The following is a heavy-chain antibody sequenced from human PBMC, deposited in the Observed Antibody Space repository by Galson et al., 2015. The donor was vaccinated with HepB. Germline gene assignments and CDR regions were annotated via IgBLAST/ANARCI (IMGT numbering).Heavy chain of an antibody. V-gene: IGHV4-4*07. CDR3: ATGDSFDH. Sequence: ETLSLTCTVSGTSISNHYWSWIRQTAGKGLEGIGRFSISGTTNYNPSLKSRVTMSVDTSKNQFSLKMNSVTAADTAVYYCATGDSFDHWGQGTLVTVSS. J-gene: IGHJ4*02. D-gene: IGHD4-17*01. CDR1: GTSISNHY. CDR2: FSISGTT.